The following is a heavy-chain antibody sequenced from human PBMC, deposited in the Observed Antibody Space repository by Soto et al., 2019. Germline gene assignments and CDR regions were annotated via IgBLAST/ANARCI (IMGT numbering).Heavy chain of an antibody. V-gene: IGHV1-18*01. CDR1: GFTFSNYG. Sequence: ASVKVSCKASGFTFSNYGIHCVRQAPGQVLEWMGWVSANNGHTNYAQNLQGRVSMTTDTSTSTAYMELRGMRFDDTAVYYCARDIESVTAKHFFYYYAMDVWGQGTTVTVSS. D-gene: IGHD2-8*01. CDR2: VSANNGHT. CDR3: ARDIESVTAKHFFYYYAMDV. J-gene: IGHJ6*02.